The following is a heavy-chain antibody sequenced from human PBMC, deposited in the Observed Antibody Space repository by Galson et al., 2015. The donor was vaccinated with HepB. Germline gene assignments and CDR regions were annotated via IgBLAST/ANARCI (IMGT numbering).Heavy chain of an antibody. CDR1: GFTFSSYA. D-gene: IGHD1-26*01. J-gene: IGHJ5*02. V-gene: IGHV3-23*01. CDR3: AKDPNHFIVGADH. CDR2: ISGSGGST. Sequence: SLRLSCAASGFTFSSYAMSWVRQAPGKGLEWVSAISGSGGSTYYADSVKGRFTISRDNSKNTLYLQMNSLRAEDTAVYYCAKDPNHFIVGADHWGQGTLVTVSS.